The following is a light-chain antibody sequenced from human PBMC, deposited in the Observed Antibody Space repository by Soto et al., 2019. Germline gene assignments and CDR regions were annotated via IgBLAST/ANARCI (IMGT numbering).Light chain of an antibody. CDR2: DVT. Sequence: QSALTQPASVSGSPGQSITISCTGTSSDVGGYDYVSWYQQHPGKAPKLMIYDVTNRPSGVSNRFSGSKSGNTASLTISGLQAEDEADYYCISYASINTYVFGTGTKVNVL. J-gene: IGLJ1*01. CDR1: SSDVGGYDY. CDR3: ISYASINTYV. V-gene: IGLV2-14*01.